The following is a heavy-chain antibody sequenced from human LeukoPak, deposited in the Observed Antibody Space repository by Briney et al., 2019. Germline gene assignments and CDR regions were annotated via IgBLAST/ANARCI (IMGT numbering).Heavy chain of an antibody. D-gene: IGHD3-3*01. CDR1: GGSISSGSYY. CDR3: ARLLGDFWSDGAFDI. J-gene: IGHJ3*02. Sequence: SETLSLTCTVSGGSISSGSYYWGWIRQPPGKGLEWIGSIYYSGSTYYNPSLKSRVTISVDTSKNQFSLKLSSVTAADTAVYYCARLLGDFWSDGAFDIWGQGTMVTVSS. V-gene: IGHV4-39*01. CDR2: IYYSGST.